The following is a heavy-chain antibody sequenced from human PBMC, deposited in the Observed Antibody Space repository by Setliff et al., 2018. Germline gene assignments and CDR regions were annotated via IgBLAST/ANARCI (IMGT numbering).Heavy chain of an antibody. D-gene: IGHD3-16*01. V-gene: IGHV4-61*01. CDR1: GESIDSVATGNHY. J-gene: IGHJ4*02. CDR3: ARGARSWNYVY. Sequence: SETLSLTCIVSGESIDSVATGNHYWTWFRQSPEKGLEYIGYVYFAGSTDYNPSFESRVTISVDTSTNQFSLNLRSVTAADSAIYYCARGARSWNYVYWGPGIPVTVSS. CDR2: VYFAGST.